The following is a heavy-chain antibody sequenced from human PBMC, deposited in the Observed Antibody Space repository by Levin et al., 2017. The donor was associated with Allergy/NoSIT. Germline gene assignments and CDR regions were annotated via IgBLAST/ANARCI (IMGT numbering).Heavy chain of an antibody. V-gene: IGHV3-30-3*01. CDR2: ISYDGSNK. CDR3: ARDSIFSYYYDSSGQRLGRGNVPPTIVAEYYFDY. Sequence: LSLTCAASGFTFSSYAMHWVRQAPGKGLEWVAVISYDGSNKYYADSVKGRFTISRDNSKNTLYLQMNSLRAEDTAVYYCARDSIFSYYYDSSGQRLGRGNVPPTIVAEYYFDYWGQGTLVTVSS. D-gene: IGHD3-22*01. J-gene: IGHJ4*02. CDR1: GFTFSSYA.